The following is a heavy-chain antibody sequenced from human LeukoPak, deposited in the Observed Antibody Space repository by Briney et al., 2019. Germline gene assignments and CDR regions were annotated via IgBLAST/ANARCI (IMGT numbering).Heavy chain of an antibody. CDR3: ARDKTDSSGWYTNGVFDY. CDR1: GFTFSSYS. J-gene: IGHJ4*02. V-gene: IGHV3-21*01. CDR2: ISSSSSYI. Sequence: KPGGSLRLSCAASGFTFSSYSMNWVRQAPGKGLEWVSSISSSSSYIYYADSVKGRFTISRDNSKNTLYLQMNSLRAEDTAVYYCARDKTDSSGWYTNGVFDYWGQGTLVTVSS. D-gene: IGHD6-19*01.